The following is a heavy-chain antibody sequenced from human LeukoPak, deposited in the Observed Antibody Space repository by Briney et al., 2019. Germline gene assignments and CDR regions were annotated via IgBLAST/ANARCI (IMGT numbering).Heavy chain of an antibody. Sequence: SETLSLTCTVSGGSISSSSYYWGWIRQPPGKGLEWIGSIYYSGSTYYNPSLKSRVTISVDTSKNQFSLKLSSVTAADTAVYYCARLEGGSYPDYWGRGTLVTVSS. CDR3: ARLEGGSYPDY. CDR2: IYYSGST. J-gene: IGHJ4*02. CDR1: GGSISSSSYY. V-gene: IGHV4-39*01. D-gene: IGHD1-26*01.